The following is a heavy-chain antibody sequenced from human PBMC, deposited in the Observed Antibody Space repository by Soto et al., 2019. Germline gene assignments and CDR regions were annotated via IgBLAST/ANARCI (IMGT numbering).Heavy chain of an antibody. CDR2: ISGSGGST. V-gene: IGHV3-23*01. CDR3: AKSDGSGWYDPLAY. J-gene: IGHJ4*02. Sequence: HPGGSLRLSWAASGFSLRSYAMSWVRQAPGKGLECVSSISGSGGSTYYVDSVKGRFTISRDNPKNTVYLQMNSLSAEDTAVYYCAKSDGSGWYDPLAYWGQGTLVTVSS. CDR1: GFSLRSYA. D-gene: IGHD6-19*01.